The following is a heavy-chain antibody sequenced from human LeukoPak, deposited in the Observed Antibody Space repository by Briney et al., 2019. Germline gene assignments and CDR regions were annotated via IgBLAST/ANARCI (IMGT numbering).Heavy chain of an antibody. J-gene: IGHJ4*02. CDR1: GGSISSGGYY. Sequence: SETLTLTCTVSGGSISSGGYYWSWIRQHPGKGLEWIGYIYYSGSTYYNPSLKSRVTISVDTSKNQFSLKLSSVTAADTAVYYCARAAMAYCYFDYWGQGTLVTVSS. CDR2: IYYSGST. CDR3: ARAAMAYCYFDY. V-gene: IGHV4-31*03. D-gene: IGHD5-18*01.